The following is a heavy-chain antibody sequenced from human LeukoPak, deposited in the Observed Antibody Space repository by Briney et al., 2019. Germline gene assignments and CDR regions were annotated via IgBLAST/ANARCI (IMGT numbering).Heavy chain of an antibody. CDR3: AKRSMVRGVQFDAFDL. Sequence: GGSLRLSCAASGFTFSRCDMHWVRQAPGKGPEWVAFVLYDGSLKYYADSVRGRVTISRDNSESTLYLRMNSLRAEDTAVYYCAKRSMVRGVQFDAFDLWGQGTIVTVSS. J-gene: IGHJ3*01. D-gene: IGHD3-10*01. V-gene: IGHV3-30*02. CDR2: VLYDGSLK. CDR1: GFTFSRCD.